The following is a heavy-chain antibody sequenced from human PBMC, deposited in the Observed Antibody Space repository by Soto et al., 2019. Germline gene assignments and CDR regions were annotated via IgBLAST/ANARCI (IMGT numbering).Heavy chain of an antibody. CDR2: IYWDDDK. J-gene: IGHJ6*02. D-gene: IGHD6-13*01. Sequence: QITLKESGPTLVKPTQTLTLTCTFSGFSLSTSGVGVGWIRQPPGKALEWLALIYWDDDKRHSPSLKSRLTITKYASKNRAVLTMTSMDPVDTATYYCAHRLVTGSSSWPGEGMDVWGQGTTVTVSS. V-gene: IGHV2-5*02. CDR3: AHRLVTGSSSWPGEGMDV. CDR1: GFSLSTSGVG.